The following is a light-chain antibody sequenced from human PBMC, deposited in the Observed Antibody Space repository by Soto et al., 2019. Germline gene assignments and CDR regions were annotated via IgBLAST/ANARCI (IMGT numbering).Light chain of an antibody. Sequence: NFMLTQPHSVSESPGKTVTISCTRSSGSIASNYVQLYQQRPGSSPTTVIYEDNQRPSGVPDRFYCSIDSSSNSASLTISGLKPEDEADYYCQSYDSSNQVFGGGTKLTVL. CDR1: SGSIASNY. J-gene: IGLJ2*01. V-gene: IGLV6-57*01. CDR2: EDN. CDR3: QSYDSSNQV.